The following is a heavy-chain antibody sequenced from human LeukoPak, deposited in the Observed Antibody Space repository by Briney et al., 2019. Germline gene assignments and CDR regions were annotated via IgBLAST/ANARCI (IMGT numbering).Heavy chain of an antibody. Sequence: GGSLRLSCAASGFTFDDYAMHWVRQAPGKGLEWVSGISWNSGSIGYADSVKGRFTISRDNAKNSLYLQMNSLRAEDTALYYCAKDKGTNYYDSSGYFDYWGQGTLVTVSS. V-gene: IGHV3-9*01. CDR3: AKDKGTNYYDSSGYFDY. D-gene: IGHD3-22*01. J-gene: IGHJ4*02. CDR1: GFTFDDYA. CDR2: ISWNSGSI.